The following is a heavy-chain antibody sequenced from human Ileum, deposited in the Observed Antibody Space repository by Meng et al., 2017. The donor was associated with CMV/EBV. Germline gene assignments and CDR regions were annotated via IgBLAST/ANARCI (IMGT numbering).Heavy chain of an antibody. D-gene: IGHD1-26*01. Sequence: QITLTESRPTQVKATRTRTLTCTFSGFSLSTSGVAVSWIRQPPGKALEYVAVIYWDADKRYSPSLKTRLTISKDASKNEVLLTINNMEPEDTATYYCVHTEGGAPEYWGQGTLVTVSS. CDR3: VHTEGGAPEY. V-gene: IGHV2-5*02. CDR1: GFSLSTSGVA. CDR2: IYWDADK. J-gene: IGHJ4*02.